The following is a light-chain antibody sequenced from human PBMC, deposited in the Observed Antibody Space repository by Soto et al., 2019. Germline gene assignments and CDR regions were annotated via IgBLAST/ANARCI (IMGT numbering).Light chain of an antibody. J-gene: IGKJ1*01. CDR3: QHYGYSPWT. Sequence: EIVLTQSPGTLSLSPGERATLSCGASQSVSSSYLAWYQQKPGQAPRLLIYGASSRATGIPDRFSGSGSGTDFTLTISRLEPEDFAVYYCQHYGYSPWTFGQGTKVEIK. CDR1: QSVSSSY. CDR2: GAS. V-gene: IGKV3-20*01.